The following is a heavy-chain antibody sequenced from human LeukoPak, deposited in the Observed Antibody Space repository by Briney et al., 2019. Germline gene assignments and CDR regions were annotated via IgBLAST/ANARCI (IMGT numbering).Heavy chain of an antibody. D-gene: IGHD3-3*01. V-gene: IGHV3-21*01. J-gene: IGHJ4*02. CDR2: ISSSSSYI. CDR3: AKDSEPDFWSGYYGLDY. Sequence: GGSLRLSCAASGFTFSSYRMNWVRQAPGKGLEWVSSISSSSSYIYYADSVKGRFTISRDNAKNSLYLQMNSLRAEDTAVYSCAKDSEPDFWSGYYGLDYWGQGTLVTFSS. CDR1: GFTFSSYR.